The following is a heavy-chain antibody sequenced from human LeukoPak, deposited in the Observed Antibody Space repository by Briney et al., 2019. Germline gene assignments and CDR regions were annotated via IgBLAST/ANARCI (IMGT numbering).Heavy chain of an antibody. V-gene: IGHV1-46*01. CDR3: ARDQEGFDY. Sequence: ASVKLSCTASGHTSTSNYTDWVRQAPGHHLKWRGTIDLRGGSTRYAQKCQGRATVTRDTSTSAVHLELSGLISEDTAIYYCARDQEGFDYWGQGTLVTVSS. J-gene: IGHJ4*02. CDR1: GHTSTSNY. CDR2: IDLRGGST.